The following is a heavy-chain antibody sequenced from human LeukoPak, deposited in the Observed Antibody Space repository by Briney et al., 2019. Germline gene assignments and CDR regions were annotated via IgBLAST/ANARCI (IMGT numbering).Heavy chain of an antibody. J-gene: IGHJ4*01. D-gene: IGHD6-6*01. CDR3: ARVFAQLPDD. V-gene: IGHV3-30*04. Sequence: GRSLCPSCAASRFTFRSYAMHWVRQAPGKGLEWVAVISLDGHGKYYADSVQGRFTISRDHSKNTLYLQMDSLRVEDTAVYYCARVFAQLPDDWGKGTLVTVSA. CDR1: RFTFRSYA. CDR2: ISLDGHGK.